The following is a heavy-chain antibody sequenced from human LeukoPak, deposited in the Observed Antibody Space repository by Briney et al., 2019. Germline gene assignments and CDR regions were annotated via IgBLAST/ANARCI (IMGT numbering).Heavy chain of an antibody. J-gene: IGHJ3*02. V-gene: IGHV4-30-2*01. CDR3: ARDLVTVTKGFDI. Sequence: PSQTLSLTCAVSGGSISNGGYSWSWIRQPPGKGLEWIGYVDHSGSTHYNPSLKSRVTISIDTSKNQFSLKLSSVTAADTAVYYCARDLVTVTKGFDIWGQGTMVSVSS. D-gene: IGHD4-17*01. CDR1: GGSISNGGYS. CDR2: VDHSGST.